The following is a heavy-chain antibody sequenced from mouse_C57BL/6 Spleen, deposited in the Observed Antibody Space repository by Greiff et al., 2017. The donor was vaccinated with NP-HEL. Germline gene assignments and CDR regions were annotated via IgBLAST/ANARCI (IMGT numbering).Heavy chain of an antibody. J-gene: IGHJ1*03. V-gene: IGHV5-4*01. CDR2: ISDGGSYT. Sequence: EVQRVESGGGLVKPGGSLKLSCAASGFTFSSYAMSWVRQTPEKRLEWVATISDGGSYTYYPDNVKGRFTISRDNAKNNLYLQMSQLKSEDTAMYYCARDEDYYYGSSYWYFDVWGTGTTVTVSS. CDR1: GFTFSSYA. D-gene: IGHD1-1*01. CDR3: ARDEDYYYGSSYWYFDV.